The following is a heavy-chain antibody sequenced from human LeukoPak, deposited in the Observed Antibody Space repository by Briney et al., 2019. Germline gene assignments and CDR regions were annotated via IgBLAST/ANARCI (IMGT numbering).Heavy chain of an antibody. CDR1: GFTFSDSA. Sequence: GGSLKLSCAASGFTFSDSAIHWVRQASGQGLEWVGRIRSKANSYATAYAASLEGRFTISRDDSKNTAYLQMNSLKSEDTAVYYCAGLDTAMVPWGQGTLVTVSS. V-gene: IGHV3-73*01. CDR2: IRSKANSYAT. J-gene: IGHJ5*02. CDR3: AGLDTAMVP. D-gene: IGHD5-18*01.